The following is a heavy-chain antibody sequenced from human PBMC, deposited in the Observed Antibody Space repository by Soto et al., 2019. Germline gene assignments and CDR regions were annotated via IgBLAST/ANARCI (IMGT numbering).Heavy chain of an antibody. CDR2: TRHDGSNT. CDR1: GFTFSGYG. V-gene: IGHV3-33*01. D-gene: IGHD1-26*01. Sequence: QVQLVESGGGVVQPGRSLRLSCAASGFTFSGYGMHWVRQAPDKGLVWVAITRHDGSNTYYADSVRGRFTISRDNSRKTLFLQMDSLRAEDKAVYYCARDGVGATASFGYFDYWGQGTLVTVAS. J-gene: IGHJ4*02. CDR3: ARDGVGATASFGYFDY.